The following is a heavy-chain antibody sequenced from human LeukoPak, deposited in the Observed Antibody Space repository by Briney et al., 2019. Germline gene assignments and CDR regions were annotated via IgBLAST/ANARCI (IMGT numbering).Heavy chain of an antibody. CDR3: ARGGSRVTTINILDY. CDR2: ISSSSSTI. D-gene: IGHD5-24*01. J-gene: IGHJ4*02. V-gene: IGHV3-48*01. Sequence: PGGSLRLSCAASGFTFSTYSMNWVRQAPGKGLEWVSYISSSSSTIYYADSVKGRFTISRDNAKNSLYLQMNSLRAEDTAVYYCARGGSRVTTINILDYWGQGTLVTVSS. CDR1: GFTFSTYS.